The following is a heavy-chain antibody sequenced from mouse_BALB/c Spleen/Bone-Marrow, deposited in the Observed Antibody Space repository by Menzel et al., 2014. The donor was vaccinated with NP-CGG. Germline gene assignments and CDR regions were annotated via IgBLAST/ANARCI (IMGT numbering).Heavy chain of an antibody. CDR1: GFSFSSFG. CDR3: TRGGNWEDFDY. V-gene: IGHV5-17*02. D-gene: IGHD4-1*01. Sequence: EVKLMESGGGLVQPGGSRKLSCLASGFSFSSFGMHWVRQAPEKGLEWVAYISSGSITIFYADTVKGRFTISRDNPKNTLFLQMTSLRSEDTAMYYCTRGGNWEDFDYWGQGTTLTVSS. CDR2: ISSGSITI. J-gene: IGHJ2*01.